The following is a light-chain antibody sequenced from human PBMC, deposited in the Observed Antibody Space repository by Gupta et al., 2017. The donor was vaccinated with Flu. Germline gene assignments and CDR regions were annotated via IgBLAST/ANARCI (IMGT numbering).Light chain of an antibody. CDR2: AAS. V-gene: IGKV1-16*02. Sequence: DIQMTQSPSSLSASIGDRVTITCRASQAIAYHLAWFQQKPGEAPKSLIYAASSLHSGVPSKFSGSGSETDFTLTISNLQPEDFATYYCQQYKNDPHTFGQGTKLEIK. CDR3: QQYKNDPHT. CDR1: QAIAYH. J-gene: IGKJ2*01.